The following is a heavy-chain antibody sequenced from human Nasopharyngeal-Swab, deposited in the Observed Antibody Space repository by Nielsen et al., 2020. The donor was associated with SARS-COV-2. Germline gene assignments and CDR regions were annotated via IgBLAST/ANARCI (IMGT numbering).Heavy chain of an antibody. CDR1: RYTFTDFY. Sequence: SCKASRYTFTDFYMHWVRQAPGQGLEWVAFIAHDASNEYYGDSVKGRFSISRDSSKNTLYLQMDSLRGEDTAVYYCARDVGGRDNYWGQGALVTVSS. CDR3: ARDVGGRDNY. V-gene: IGHV3-30*16. J-gene: IGHJ4*02. D-gene: IGHD2-15*01. CDR2: IAHDASNE.